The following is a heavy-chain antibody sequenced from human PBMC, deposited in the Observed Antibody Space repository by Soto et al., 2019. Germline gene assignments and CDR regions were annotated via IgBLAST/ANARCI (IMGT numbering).Heavy chain of an antibody. J-gene: IGHJ6*02. CDR2: IRSKAYGGTT. Sequence: QPGGSLRLSCTASGFTFGDYAMSWFRQAPGKGLEWVGFIRSKAYGGTTEYAASVKGRFTISRDDSKSIAYLQMNSLKTEDTAVYYCTRDRTGTTDYYYGMDVWGQGTTVTVSS. CDR1: GFTFGDYA. D-gene: IGHD1-1*01. CDR3: TRDRTGTTDYYYGMDV. V-gene: IGHV3-49*03.